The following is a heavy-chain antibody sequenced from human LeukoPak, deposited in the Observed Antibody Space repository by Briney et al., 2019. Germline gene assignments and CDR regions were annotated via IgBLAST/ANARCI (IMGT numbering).Heavy chain of an antibody. CDR2: IYSDGST. Sequence: GGSLRLSCAASGFTFSIYGMNWVRQAPGKGLEWVSEIYSDGSTYYAASVKGRFSISRDNSKNTVYLQMNSLRAEDAALYYCARELRERGVFDIWGQGTMVAVSS. D-gene: IGHD1-26*01. CDR1: GFTFSIYG. CDR3: ARELRERGVFDI. J-gene: IGHJ3*02. V-gene: IGHV3-53*01.